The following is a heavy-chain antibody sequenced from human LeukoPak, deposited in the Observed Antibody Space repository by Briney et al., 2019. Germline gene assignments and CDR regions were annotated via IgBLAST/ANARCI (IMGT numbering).Heavy chain of an antibody. Sequence: PGGSLRFSCAASGFTFSSYAMHWVRQAPGKGLEWVAVISYDGSNKYYADSVKGRFTISRDNSKNTLYLQMNSLRAEDTAVYYCARDLSYFNYDILTGPFDYWGQGTLVTVSS. CDR3: ARDLSYFNYDILTGPFDY. D-gene: IGHD3-9*01. V-gene: IGHV3-30*04. CDR1: GFTFSSYA. J-gene: IGHJ4*02. CDR2: ISYDGSNK.